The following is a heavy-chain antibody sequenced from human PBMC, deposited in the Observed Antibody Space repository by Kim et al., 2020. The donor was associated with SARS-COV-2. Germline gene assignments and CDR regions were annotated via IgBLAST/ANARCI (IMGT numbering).Heavy chain of an antibody. V-gene: IGHV4-31*02. D-gene: IGHD6-13*01. Sequence: YNPSVKSRASISVDTSSNQFSLRLTSVTAADTATYYCARGAAAGRGMWFDPWGQGTLVTVSS. CDR3: ARGAAAGRGMWFDP. J-gene: IGHJ5*02.